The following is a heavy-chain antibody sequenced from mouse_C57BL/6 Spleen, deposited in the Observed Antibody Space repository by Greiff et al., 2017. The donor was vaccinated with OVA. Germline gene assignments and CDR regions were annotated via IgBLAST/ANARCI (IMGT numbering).Heavy chain of an antibody. J-gene: IGHJ1*03. Sequence: VQVVESGPELVKPGASVKISRKASGYAFSSSWMNWVKQRPGKGLEWIGRIYPGDGDTNYNGKFKGKATLTADKSSSTAYMQLSSLTSEDSAVYFCARERNYYGSSSYWYFDVWGTGTTVTVSS. V-gene: IGHV1-82*01. CDR2: IYPGDGDT. CDR3: ARERNYYGSSSYWYFDV. D-gene: IGHD1-1*01. CDR1: GYAFSSSW.